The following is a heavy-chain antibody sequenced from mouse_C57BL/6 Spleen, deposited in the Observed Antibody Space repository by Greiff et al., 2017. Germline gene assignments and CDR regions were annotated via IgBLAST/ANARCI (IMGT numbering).Heavy chain of an antibody. Sequence: EVQLQQSGPELVKPGASVKISCKASGYTFTDYYMNWVKQSHGKSLEWIGDINPNNGGTSYNQKFKGKATLTVDKSSRTAYMELRSLTSEDSAVYYCARSLIYDGYFDVWGTGTTVTVSS. CDR1: GYTFTDYY. D-gene: IGHD2-12*01. CDR3: ARSLIYDGYFDV. V-gene: IGHV1-26*01. CDR2: INPNNGGT. J-gene: IGHJ1*03.